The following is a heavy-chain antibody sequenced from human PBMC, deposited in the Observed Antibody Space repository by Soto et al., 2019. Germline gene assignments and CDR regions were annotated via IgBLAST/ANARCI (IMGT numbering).Heavy chain of an antibody. V-gene: IGHV1-69*06. J-gene: IGHJ4*02. CDR3: ARWGGISCSGGDCFKKPFDY. CDR1: GGTFNNYA. D-gene: IGHD2-21*02. CDR2: IIPISGTT. Sequence: QVQLVQSGAEVKKPESSVKVSCKPSGGTFNNYAINWVRQAPGQGLEWRGGIIPISGTTKSAQKFQGRVTITADKSASTAYMDLSSLRSEDTAVYYCARWGGISCSGGDCFKKPFDYWGQGTLVTVSS.